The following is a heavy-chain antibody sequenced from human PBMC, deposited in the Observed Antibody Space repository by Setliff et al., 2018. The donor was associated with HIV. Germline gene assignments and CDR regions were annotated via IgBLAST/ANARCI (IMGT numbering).Heavy chain of an antibody. D-gene: IGHD6-13*01. CDR3: ARGVKGIATTGKYYFDY. J-gene: IGHJ4*02. Sequence: ASVKVSCKTSGYAFSDYSIHWVRQAPGQGLEWVGRINPDSRGTSYAQTFQGRVTMTRDTSANTAYMELSRLRSDDTAVFYCARGVKGIATTGKYYFDYWGQGTLVTVSS. CDR1: GYAFSDYS. V-gene: IGHV1-2*06. CDR2: INPDSRGT.